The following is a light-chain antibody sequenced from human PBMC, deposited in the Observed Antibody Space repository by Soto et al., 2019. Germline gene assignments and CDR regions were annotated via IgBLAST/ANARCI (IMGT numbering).Light chain of an antibody. Sequence: EIVMTQSPATLSVSPGERATLSCRASQSVSIDLAWYQQKPGQAPRLLIYGASTRATGIPDRFSGSGSGSDFTLTISRLEPEDFAVYFCQQYETSPTTFGQGTKVDIK. CDR3: QQYETSPTT. V-gene: IGKV3D-15*02. CDR2: GAS. CDR1: QSVSID. J-gene: IGKJ1*01.